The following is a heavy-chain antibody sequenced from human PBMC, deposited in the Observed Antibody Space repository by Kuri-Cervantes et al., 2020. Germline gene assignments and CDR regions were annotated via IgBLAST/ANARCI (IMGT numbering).Heavy chain of an antibody. CDR2: ISSSSSYI. J-gene: IGHJ4*02. CDR3: ARWDYAGY. V-gene: IGHV3-21*01. Sequence: GESLKISCAASGFTFSSYSMNWVRQAPGKGLEWVSSISSSSSYIYYADSVKGRFTISRDNAQNSLYLQMNSLRAEDTAVYYCARWDYAGYWGQGTLVTVSS. D-gene: IGHD4-17*01. CDR1: GFTFSSYS.